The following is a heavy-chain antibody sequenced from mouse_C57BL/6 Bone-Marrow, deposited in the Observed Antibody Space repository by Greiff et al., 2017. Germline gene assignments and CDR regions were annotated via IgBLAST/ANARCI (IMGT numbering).Heavy chain of an antibody. J-gene: IGHJ3*01. CDR3: ASPILDYDGFAY. Sequence: LQQPGASVKLSCKASGYTFTSYWMHWVKQRPGQGLEWIGMIHPNSGSTNYNEKFKSKATLTVDKSSSTAYMQLSSLTSEDSAVYYCASPILDYDGFAYWGQGTLVTVSA. CDR1: GYTFTSYW. D-gene: IGHD2-4*01. CDR2: IHPNSGST. V-gene: IGHV1-64*01.